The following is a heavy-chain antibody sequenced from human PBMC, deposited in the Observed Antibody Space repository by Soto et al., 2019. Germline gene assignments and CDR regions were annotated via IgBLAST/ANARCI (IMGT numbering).Heavy chain of an antibody. CDR2: IYYTGST. J-gene: IGHJ4*02. D-gene: IGHD6-13*01. Sequence: PSETLSLTCTVSGDSINNYYWSWIRQPPGKRLEWIGHIYYTGSTTYNPSLESRVTMSVDTSKNQFSLKLSSVNAADTAVYYCAKYRRTEAEGFTLDYWGRGTLVTVSS. V-gene: IGHV4-59*01. CDR1: GDSINNYY. CDR3: AKYRRTEAEGFTLDY.